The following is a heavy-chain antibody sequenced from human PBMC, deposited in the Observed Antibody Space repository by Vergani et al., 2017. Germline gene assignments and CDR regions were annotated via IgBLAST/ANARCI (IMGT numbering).Heavy chain of an antibody. J-gene: IGHJ5*02. CDR2: IYYSGST. D-gene: IGHD6-19*01. CDR1: GSSIRSSIHY. V-gene: IGHV4-39*01. CDR3: ARHSTVEWLVKLGWIDP. Sequence: QLQLQESGPGLVKPSATLSLTCSVPGSSIRSSIHYGGWIRQPPGKGLEWIASIYYSGSTYYTPSLKSRVTISVDTSKNQFSLKLSSVTAADTAVYFCARHSTVEWLVKLGWIDPWGQGILVTVSS.